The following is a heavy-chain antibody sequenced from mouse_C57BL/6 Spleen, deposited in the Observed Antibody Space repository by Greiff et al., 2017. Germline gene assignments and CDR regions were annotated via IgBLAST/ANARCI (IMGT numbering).Heavy chain of an antibody. CDR1: GFTFSDYG. Sequence: EVQLQESGGGLVKPGGSLKLSCAASGFTFSDYGMHWVRQAPEKGLEWVAYISSGSSTIYYADTVKGRFTISRDNAKNTLFLQMTSLRSEDTAMYYCARGGYYGRNAMDYWGQGTSVTVSS. CDR3: ARGGYYGRNAMDY. V-gene: IGHV5-17*01. CDR2: ISSGSSTI. J-gene: IGHJ4*01. D-gene: IGHD1-1*01.